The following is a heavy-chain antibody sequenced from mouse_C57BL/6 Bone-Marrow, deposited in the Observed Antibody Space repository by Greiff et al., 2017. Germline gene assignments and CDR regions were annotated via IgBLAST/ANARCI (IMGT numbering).Heavy chain of an antibody. V-gene: IGHV5-17*01. CDR2: ISSGSSTI. J-gene: IGHJ1*03. CDR3: ARRLGYYPWDFDV. D-gene: IGHD2-3*01. CDR1: GFTFSDYG. Sequence: EVQVVESGGGLVKPGGSLKLSCAASGFTFSDYGMHWVRQAPEKGLEWVAYISSGSSTIYYADTVKGRFTISRDNAKNTLFLQMTSLRSEDTAMYYCARRLGYYPWDFDVWGTGTTVTVSS.